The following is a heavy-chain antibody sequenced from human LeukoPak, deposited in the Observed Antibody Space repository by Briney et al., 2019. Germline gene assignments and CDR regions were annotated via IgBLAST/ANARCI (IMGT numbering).Heavy chain of an antibody. D-gene: IGHD3-10*01. CDR1: GFSFRTYG. Sequence: PGGSLRLSCAASGFSFRTYGMHWVRQAPGKGLEWVAVISYDGSNKYYADSVKGRFTISRDNAKNSLYLQMNSLRAEDTALYYCAKDITPYYYGSGSPPGNWFDPWGQGTLVTVSS. J-gene: IGHJ5*02. CDR3: AKDITPYYYGSGSPPGNWFDP. V-gene: IGHV3-30*18. CDR2: ISYDGSNK.